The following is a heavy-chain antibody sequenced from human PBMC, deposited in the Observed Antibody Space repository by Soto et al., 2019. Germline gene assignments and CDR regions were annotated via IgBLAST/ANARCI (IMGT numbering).Heavy chain of an antibody. J-gene: IGHJ4*02. Sequence: PGGSLRLSCAASGFTFSSYAMSWVRQAPGKGLEWVSAISGSGGSTYHADSVEGRFTISRDNSKNTLYLQMNSLRAEDTAVYYCAKSGGHYDSSGYLFFDYWGQGTLVTVSS. CDR2: ISGSGGST. V-gene: IGHV3-23*01. CDR1: GFTFSSYA. CDR3: AKSGGHYDSSGYLFFDY. D-gene: IGHD3-22*01.